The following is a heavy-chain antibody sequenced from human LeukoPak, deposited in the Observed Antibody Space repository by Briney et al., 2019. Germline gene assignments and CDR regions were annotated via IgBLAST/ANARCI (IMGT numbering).Heavy chain of an antibody. CDR3: ARGAITMIDRTWYFDY. Sequence: SVKVSCKASGGTFSSYAISWVRQAPGQGLEWMGGIIPIFGTANYAQKFQGRVTMTRDTSTSTVYMELSSLRSEDTAVYYCARGAITMIDRTWYFDYWGQGTLVTVSS. D-gene: IGHD3-22*01. CDR1: GGTFSSYA. J-gene: IGHJ4*02. CDR2: IIPIFGTA. V-gene: IGHV1-69*05.